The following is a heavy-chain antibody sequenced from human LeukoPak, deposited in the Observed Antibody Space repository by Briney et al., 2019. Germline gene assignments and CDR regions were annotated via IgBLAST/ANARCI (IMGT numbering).Heavy chain of an antibody. CDR1: GYSISSGYY. J-gene: IGHJ4*02. V-gene: IGHV4-38-2*02. Sequence: SETLSLTCTVSGYSISSGYYWGWIRQPPGKGLEWIGNIYHSGSTYYNPSLKSRVTISVDTSKNQFSLKLSSVTAADTAVYYCARVLLAGPDYWGQGTLVTVSS. CDR3: ARVLLAGPDY. CDR2: IYHSGST. D-gene: IGHD3-10*01.